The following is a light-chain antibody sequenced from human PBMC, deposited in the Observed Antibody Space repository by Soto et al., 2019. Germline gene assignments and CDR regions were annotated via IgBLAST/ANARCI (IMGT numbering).Light chain of an antibody. CDR2: DVS. Sequence: QSALTQPRSVSGSPGQSVNISCSGTSSDVGGYNYVSWYQQHPGKAPKLMIYDVSKRPSGVPDRFSGSKSDNTASLTISGPQAEDEADYYCCSYAGSYTWVFGGGPKLTVL. V-gene: IGLV2-11*01. J-gene: IGLJ3*02. CDR1: SSDVGGYNY. CDR3: CSYAGSYTWV.